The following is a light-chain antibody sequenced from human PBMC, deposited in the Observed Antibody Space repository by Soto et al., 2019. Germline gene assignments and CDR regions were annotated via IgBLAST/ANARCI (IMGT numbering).Light chain of an antibody. CDR2: GAS. V-gene: IGKV3D-15*01. CDR3: QQYNSWPIT. CDR1: QSVSSN. J-gene: IGKJ5*01. Sequence: DKLMTQSPATLSVSPGERVTLSCRASQSVSSNLAWYQQKPGQAPRRVIYGASTWGTDVPPRFTGSGSGTEFTLTSSGLQSEDFAVYYCQQYNSWPITFGQGTRLEI.